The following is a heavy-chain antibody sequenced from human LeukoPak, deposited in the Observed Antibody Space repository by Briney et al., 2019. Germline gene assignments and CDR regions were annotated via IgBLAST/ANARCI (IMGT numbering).Heavy chain of an antibody. CDR3: TRHRVRASPYSEEGGYYFDY. CDR1: GFTFSGSA. V-gene: IGHV3-73*01. Sequence: GGSLKLSCAASGFTFSGSAMHWVRQASGKGLEWVGRIRSKANNYATAYAASVKGRFTISRDDSKNTAYLQMNSLKTEDTAVYYCTRHRVRASPYSEEGGYYFDYWGQGTLVTVSS. CDR2: IRSKANNYAT. D-gene: IGHD6-13*01. J-gene: IGHJ4*02.